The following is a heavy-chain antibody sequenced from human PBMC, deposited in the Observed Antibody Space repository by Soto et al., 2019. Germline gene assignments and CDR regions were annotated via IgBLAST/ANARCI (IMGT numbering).Heavy chain of an antibody. CDR1: GYTFTSYD. J-gene: IGHJ6*03. CDR3: ARNGYDYYYYYMDV. D-gene: IGHD2-2*01. V-gene: IGHV1-8*01. CDR2: MNPNSGNT. Sequence: QVQLVQSGAEVKKPGASVKVSCKASGYTFTSYDINWVRQATGQGLEWMGWMNPNSGNTGYAQKFQGRVTMTRNASISTAYMELSSLRSEDTAVYYCARNGYDYYYYYMDVWGKGTTVTVSS.